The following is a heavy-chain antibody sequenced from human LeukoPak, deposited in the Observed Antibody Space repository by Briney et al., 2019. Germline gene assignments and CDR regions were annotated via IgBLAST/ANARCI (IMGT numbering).Heavy chain of an antibody. D-gene: IGHD6-6*01. J-gene: IGHJ6*03. CDR2: IRQDGGEK. V-gene: IGHV3-7*01. CDR1: EFIFSNYW. Sequence: QPGGSLKLSCAASEFIFSNYWMTWVRQAPGKGLEWLANIRQDGGEKYYVDSVKGRFTISRDNAKNSVFLQMNSLRAEDTAVYYCARVRILEGYSSSSYFYSYMDVWGKGTTVTVSS. CDR3: ARVRILEGYSSSSYFYSYMDV.